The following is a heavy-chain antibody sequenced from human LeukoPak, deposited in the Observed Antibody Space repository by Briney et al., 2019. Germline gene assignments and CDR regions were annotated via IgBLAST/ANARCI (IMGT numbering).Heavy chain of an antibody. Sequence: GASVKVSCKASGGTFSSYAISWVRQAPGQGLEWMGGVIPIFGTANYAQKFQGRVTITADKSTSTAYMELSSLRSEDTAVYYCASRYYDRKFGSDQYFQHWGQGTLVTVSS. J-gene: IGHJ1*01. D-gene: IGHD3-22*01. CDR3: ASRYYDRKFGSDQYFQH. CDR1: GGTFSSYA. V-gene: IGHV1-69*06. CDR2: VIPIFGTA.